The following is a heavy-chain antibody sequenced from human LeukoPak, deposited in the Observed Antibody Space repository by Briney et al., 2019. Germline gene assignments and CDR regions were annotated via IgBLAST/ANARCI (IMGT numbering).Heavy chain of an antibody. CDR1: GFTFSSYG. CDR2: IWYDGSNK. CDR3: ARGNGVCCEYYYDGMDV. D-gene: IGHD2-8*01. J-gene: IGHJ6*02. V-gene: IGHV3-33*01. Sequence: GGSLRLSCAASGFTFSSYGMHWVRQAPGKGLEWVAVIWYDGSNKYYADSVKGRFTISRDNSKNTLYLQMNSLRAEDTAVYYCARGNGVCCEYYYDGMDVWGQGTTVTVSS.